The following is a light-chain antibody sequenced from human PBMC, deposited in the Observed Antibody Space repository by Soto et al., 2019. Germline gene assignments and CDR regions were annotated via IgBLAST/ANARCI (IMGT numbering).Light chain of an antibody. J-gene: IGKJ2*02. CDR3: HQYNNWPPGT. V-gene: IGKV3-15*01. CDR1: QSISSN. CDR2: GAS. Sequence: EIVMTQSPATLSVSPGERATLSCRASQSISSNLAWYQQKPGQAPSLLLYGASTRATGIPARFSGSGSGTDFTITISSLQSEDFAVYYCHQYNNWPPGTFGQGTKLEIK.